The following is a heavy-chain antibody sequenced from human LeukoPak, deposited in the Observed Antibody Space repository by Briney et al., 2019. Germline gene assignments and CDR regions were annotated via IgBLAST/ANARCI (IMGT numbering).Heavy chain of an antibody. D-gene: IGHD2-2*01. CDR3: AREGGYLDYGMDV. CDR2: IYYSGST. J-gene: IGHJ6*02. CDR1: GGSISSYY. V-gene: IGHV4-59*01. Sequence: PSETLSLTCTVSGGSISSYYWSWIRQPPGKGLEWIGYIYYSGSTNYNPSLKSRVTISVDTSKNQFSLKLSSVTAADTAVYYCAREGGYLDYGMDVWGQGTTVTVSS.